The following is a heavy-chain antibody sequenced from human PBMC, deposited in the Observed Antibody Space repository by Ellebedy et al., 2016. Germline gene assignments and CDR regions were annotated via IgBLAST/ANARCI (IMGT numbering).Heavy chain of an antibody. CDR1: GFTFSSHG. V-gene: IGHV3-30*18. D-gene: IGHD1-26*01. CDR2: ISFDGRGK. J-gene: IGHJ2*01. Sequence: GESLKISXVASGFTFSSHGMHWVRQAPGTGLEWVAVISFDGRGKFHADSVKGRFTISRDNFKNTLYLQMNSLRAEDTALYYCAKDNQWELRYWYFDLWGRGTLVTVSS. CDR3: AKDNQWELRYWYFDL.